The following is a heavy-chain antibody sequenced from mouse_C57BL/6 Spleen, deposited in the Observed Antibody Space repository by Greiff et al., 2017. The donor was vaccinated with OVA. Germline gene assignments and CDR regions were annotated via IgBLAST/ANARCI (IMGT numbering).Heavy chain of an antibody. V-gene: IGHV5-4*01. J-gene: IGHJ1*03. CDR3: ARDRGCGTMDWYFDV. D-gene: IGHD4-1*01. CDR1: GFTFSSYA. CDR2: ISDGGSYT. Sequence: EVMLVESGGGLVKPGGSLKLSCAASGFTFSSYAMSWVRQTPEKRLEWVATISDGGSYTYYPDNVKGRFTISRDNAKNNLYLQMSHLKSEDTAMYYCARDRGCGTMDWYFDVWGTGTTVTVSS.